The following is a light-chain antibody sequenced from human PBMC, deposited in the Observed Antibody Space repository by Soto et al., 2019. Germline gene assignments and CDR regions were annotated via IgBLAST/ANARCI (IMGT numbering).Light chain of an antibody. Sequence: QIVVTQEPSSSVSPGGTVTLTCGLSSGSVSTSYYPSWYQQTPGQAPRTLIYSTNTRSSGVPDRFSGSILGNKAALTITGAQADDESDYYCVLYMGSGISVFGTGTKVTVL. CDR3: VLYMGSGISV. CDR2: STN. J-gene: IGLJ1*01. CDR1: SGSVSTSYY. V-gene: IGLV8-61*01.